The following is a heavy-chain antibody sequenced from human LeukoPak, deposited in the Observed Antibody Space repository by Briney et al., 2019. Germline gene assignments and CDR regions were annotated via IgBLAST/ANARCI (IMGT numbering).Heavy chain of an antibody. V-gene: IGHV1-8*01. J-gene: IGHJ6*02. CDR1: GYTFTSYD. Sequence: ASVKVSCKASGYTFTSYDINWVRQATGQGLEWMGWMNPNSGNTGYAQKFQGRVTMTRNTSISTAYMELSSLRSEDTAVYYCARVAMERYYYDSSSYVMDVWGQGTTVTVSS. CDR2: MNPNSGNT. D-gene: IGHD3-22*01. CDR3: ARVAMERYYYDSSSYVMDV.